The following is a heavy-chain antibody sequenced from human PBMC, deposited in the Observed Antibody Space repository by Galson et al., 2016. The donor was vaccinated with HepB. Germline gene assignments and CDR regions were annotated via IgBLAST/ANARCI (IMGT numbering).Heavy chain of an antibody. V-gene: IGHV2-5*05. CDR1: GFSLTSIGVG. D-gene: IGHD6-19*01. J-gene: IGHJ3*02. Sequence: PALVKPTQTLTLTCTFSGFSLTSIGVGVGWIRQPPGKALEWLALIYWDDDKRYGTSLNSRLTITKDTSKNQVVLTMTNMDPVDTATYYCARPVTGYAFDIWGQGTMVTVSS. CDR2: IYWDDDK. CDR3: ARPVTGYAFDI.